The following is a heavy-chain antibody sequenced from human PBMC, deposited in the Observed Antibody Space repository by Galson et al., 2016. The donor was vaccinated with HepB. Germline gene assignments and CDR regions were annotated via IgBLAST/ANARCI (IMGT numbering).Heavy chain of an antibody. V-gene: IGHV4-39*07. Sequence: SETLSLTCTVSGASLDSDDSYWNWIRQHPGKGLEWIGTLYHSGTTYYKPSLKSRVSTSLDTSTNQFSLKLSSVTAADTAVYYCARSTTTVGYYFDSWGQGALVTVSS. CDR3: ARSTTTVGYYFDS. D-gene: IGHD1-1*01. CDR2: LYHSGTT. J-gene: IGHJ4*02. CDR1: GASLDSDDSY.